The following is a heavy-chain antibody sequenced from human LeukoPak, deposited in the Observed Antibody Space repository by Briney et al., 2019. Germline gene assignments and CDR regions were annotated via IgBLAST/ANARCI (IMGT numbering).Heavy chain of an antibody. Sequence: GGSLLLSGAAAGFTFSSYWMSGGRPAPGKGGEGVANIKEDGSEKYEEASVKGRFTISRDNANNSLYLQMNSLRAEDTAVYYCARDSRIQLWRDWGQGTLVTVSS. CDR2: IKEDGSEK. CDR1: GFTFSSYW. V-gene: IGHV3-7*03. D-gene: IGHD5-18*01. CDR3: ARDSRIQLWRD. J-gene: IGHJ4*02.